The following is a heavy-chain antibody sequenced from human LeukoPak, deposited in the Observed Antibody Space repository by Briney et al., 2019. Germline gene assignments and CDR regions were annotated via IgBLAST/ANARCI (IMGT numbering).Heavy chain of an antibody. D-gene: IGHD6-13*01. CDR3: AVIAAAAATNFDY. V-gene: IGHV1-69*01. CDR2: IIPIFGTA. J-gene: IGHJ4*02. CDR1: GGTFSSYA. Sequence: SVKVSCKASGGTFSSYAISGVRQAPGQGPEWMGGIIPIFGTANYAQKFQVRVTITADESTSTAYMEMSSLRSEDTAVYYCAVIAAAAATNFDYWGQGTLVTVSS.